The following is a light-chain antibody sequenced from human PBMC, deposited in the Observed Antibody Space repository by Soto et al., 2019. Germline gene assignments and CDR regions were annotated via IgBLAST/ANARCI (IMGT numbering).Light chain of an antibody. V-gene: IGLV2-14*01. CDR3: NAYRSSDTLV. Sequence: QSALTQPASVSGSPGQSITISCIGTSSDIGGYKYVSWYQQHPGKAPKLLIYDVSDRPAGISNRFSGSKSGYTASLTISGLQAEDEADYYCNAYRSSDTLVFGTGTKLTVL. J-gene: IGLJ1*01. CDR2: DVS. CDR1: SSDIGGYKY.